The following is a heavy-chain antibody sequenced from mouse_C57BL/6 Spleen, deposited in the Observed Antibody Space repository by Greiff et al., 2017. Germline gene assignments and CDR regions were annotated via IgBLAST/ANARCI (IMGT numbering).Heavy chain of an antibody. J-gene: IGHJ2*01. CDR3: AREKYYGSSADY. CDR1: GFTFSDYG. Sequence: EVQRVESGGGLVKPGGSLKLSCAASGFTFSDYGMHWVRQAPEKGLEWVAYISSGSSTIYYADTVKGRFTISRDNSTNTLFLQMTSLRSEDTAMYYCAREKYYGSSADYWGQGTTLTVSS. D-gene: IGHD1-1*01. V-gene: IGHV5-17*01. CDR2: ISSGSSTI.